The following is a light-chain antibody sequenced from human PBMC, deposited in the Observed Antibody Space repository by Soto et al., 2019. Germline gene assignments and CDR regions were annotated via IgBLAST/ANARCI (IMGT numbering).Light chain of an antibody. CDR2: GAS. Sequence: EIVLTQSPGTLSLSPGEKATLSCRASQSVSSTYLAWYQQKPGQAPRLLIYGASSRATGIPDRFGGSGSGTDFTLTISSLEPEDFAVYYCQQYGGSPRYTFGQGTKLEIK. CDR1: QSVSSTY. V-gene: IGKV3-20*01. J-gene: IGKJ2*01. CDR3: QQYGGSPRYT.